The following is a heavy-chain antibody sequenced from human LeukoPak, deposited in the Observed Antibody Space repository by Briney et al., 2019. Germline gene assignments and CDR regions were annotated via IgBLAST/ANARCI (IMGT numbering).Heavy chain of an antibody. D-gene: IGHD3-10*01. CDR2: IYITEGT. J-gene: IGHJ4*02. CDR1: GDSISSYY. Sequence: SETLSLTCTVSGDSISSYYWNWIRQPAGKGLEWIGRIYITEGTNYNPSLKSRVTMSVDTSKNQFSLKLSSVTAADTAVYYCARAPTRITMVRGVIPHFDYWGQGTLVTISS. V-gene: IGHV4-4*07. CDR3: ARAPTRITMVRGVIPHFDY.